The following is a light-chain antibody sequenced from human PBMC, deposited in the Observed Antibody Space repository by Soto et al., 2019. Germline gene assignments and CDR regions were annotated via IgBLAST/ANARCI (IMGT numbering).Light chain of an antibody. CDR3: QHYNSSSEA. V-gene: IGKV1-5*03. CDR1: QTISSW. Sequence: DIQITQSPSTLSGSVGDRVTITCRASQTISSWLAWYQQKPGKAPKLLIYKASTLKSGVPSRFSGSGSGTEFTLTISSLQPDDFATYYCQHYNSSSEAFGQGTKVDIK. J-gene: IGKJ1*01. CDR2: KAS.